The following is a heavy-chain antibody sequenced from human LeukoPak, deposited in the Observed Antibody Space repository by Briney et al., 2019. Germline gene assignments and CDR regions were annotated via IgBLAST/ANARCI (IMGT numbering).Heavy chain of an antibody. D-gene: IGHD3-3*01. V-gene: IGHV3-49*04. Sequence: GGSLRLSCTASGFTFGDYAMSWVRQAPGKGLEWVGFIRSKGYGGTTEYAASVKGRFTISRDDSKSIAYLQMNSLKTEDTAVYYCTSSTYYDFWSGPDWGQGTLVTVSS. CDR3: TSSTYYDFWSGPD. J-gene: IGHJ4*02. CDR1: GFTFGDYA. CDR2: IRSKGYGGTT.